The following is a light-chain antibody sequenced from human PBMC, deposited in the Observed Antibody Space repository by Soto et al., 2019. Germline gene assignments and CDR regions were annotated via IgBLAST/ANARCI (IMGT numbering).Light chain of an antibody. CDR2: AAS. CDR3: QKDNSAPLT. V-gene: IGKV1-27*01. CDR1: QGIGVY. J-gene: IGKJ4*01. Sequence: DIQMTQSPSSLSASFGDRVTITCRASQGIGVYLAWFQQKPGNAPKLLIYAASTFQSGVPSRFSVSGSGTDFTLPISSLQPEDVATYYCQKDNSAPLTFGGGTKVEIK.